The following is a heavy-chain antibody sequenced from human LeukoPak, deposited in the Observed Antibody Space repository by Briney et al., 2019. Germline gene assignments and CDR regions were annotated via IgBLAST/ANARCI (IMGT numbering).Heavy chain of an antibody. V-gene: IGHV3-21*04. Sequence: PGGSLRLSCAASGFTFSSYSMNWVRQAPGKGLEWVSSISSSSSYIYYADSVKGRFTISRDNAKNSLYLQMNSLKTEDTAVYYCARDRYSGSYSDYWGQGTLVTVSA. CDR1: GFTFSSYS. J-gene: IGHJ4*02. CDR3: ARDRYSGSYSDY. D-gene: IGHD1-26*01. CDR2: ISSSSSYI.